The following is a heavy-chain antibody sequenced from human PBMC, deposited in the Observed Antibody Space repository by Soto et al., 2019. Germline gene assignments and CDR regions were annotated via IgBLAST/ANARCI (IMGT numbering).Heavy chain of an antibody. J-gene: IGHJ6*01. CDR1: GFTFGTYW. CDR2: IVPDGSGK. V-gene: IGHV3-7*01. CDR3: GRDAVGYCRSRSCDRDLPQYHFGMDV. D-gene: IGHD2-2*02. Sequence: GVSLRLSCAASGFTFGTYWMSWVRRAPGKGLEWVATIVPDGSGKYYVYSVKGRFTISRDTAKNSLYLQMQSLRAEDTAMYYCGRDAVGYCRSRSCDRDLPQYHFGMDVWGQGTTVTAPQ.